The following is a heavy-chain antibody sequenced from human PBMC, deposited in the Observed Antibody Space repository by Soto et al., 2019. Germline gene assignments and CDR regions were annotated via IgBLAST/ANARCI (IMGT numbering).Heavy chain of an antibody. V-gene: IGHV3-23*04. CDR2: LSRGGGST. J-gene: IGHJ3*02. D-gene: IGHD5-12*01. CDR1: GFTFSSHG. CDR3: ARDGQYRTDGFDI. Sequence: EVQLVESGGGLVQPGGSLRLSCAASGFTFSSHGMSWIRQAPGKGLEWISGLSRGGGSTYYVDSVKGRFTISRDNAKNTLDLIMKSLRVEDTALYYCARDGQYRTDGFDIWGQGTMVTVSS.